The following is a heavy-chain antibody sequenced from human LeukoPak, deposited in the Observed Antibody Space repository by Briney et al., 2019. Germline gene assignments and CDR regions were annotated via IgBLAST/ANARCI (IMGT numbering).Heavy chain of an antibody. CDR1: GGSISSHY. J-gene: IGHJ4*02. V-gene: IGHV4-59*11. D-gene: IGHD2-2*01. Sequence: PSETLSLTCTVSGGSISSHYWRWIRQPPGKGLEWIGDIYYSGSTNYNPSLKSRVTISVDTSKNQFSLKLSSVTAADTAVYYCASWKLYCSSTSCYYYFDYWDQGTLVTVSS. CDR2: IYYSGST. CDR3: ASWKLYCSSTSCYYYFDY.